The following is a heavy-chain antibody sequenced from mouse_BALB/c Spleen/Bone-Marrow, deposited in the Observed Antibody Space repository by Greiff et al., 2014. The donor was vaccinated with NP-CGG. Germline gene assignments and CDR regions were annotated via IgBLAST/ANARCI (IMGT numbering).Heavy chain of an antibody. Sequence: EVMLVESGPELVKPGASMKISCKASGYSFTGYTMNWVKQSHGKNLEWIGLINPHNGGIRYNQKLKGKATLTVDKSSSTAYMELLSLTSEDSAVYYCARSGYGRYAMDYWGQGTSVTVSS. D-gene: IGHD2-2*01. CDR2: INPHNGGI. CDR3: ARSGYGRYAMDY. J-gene: IGHJ4*01. CDR1: GYSFTGYT. V-gene: IGHV1-18*01.